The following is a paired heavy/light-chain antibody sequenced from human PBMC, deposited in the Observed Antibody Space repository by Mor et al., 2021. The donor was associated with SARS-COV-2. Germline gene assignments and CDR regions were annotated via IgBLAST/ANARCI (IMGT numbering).Light chain of an antibody. CDR1: SSNLGAGYD. V-gene: IGLV1-40*01. Sequence: QSVLTQPPSVSGAPGQRVTISCTGSSSNLGAGYDVHWYQHLPGTAPKLLIYDNDNRPSGVPDRFSGSKSGTSASLAISGLQAEDEADYYCHSYDSSLSGPVVFGGGTRLTVL. J-gene: IGLJ2*01. CDR3: HSYDSSLSGPVV. CDR2: DND.
Heavy chain of an antibody. CDR1: RFIFSDYY. CDR2: IGGSGRSI. CDR3: ARGVVPGDYVFYYYAMDV. V-gene: IGHV3-11*01. Sequence: QVQLVESGGGLVKPGGSLRLSCAASRFIFSDYYMSWIRQAPGKGLEWLSYIGGSGRSIKYADSVKGRFTISRDNAKKSLYLQMNSLRVEDTAVYYCARGVVPGDYVFYYYAMDVWGQGTTVTVSS. J-gene: IGHJ6*02. D-gene: IGHD4-17*01.